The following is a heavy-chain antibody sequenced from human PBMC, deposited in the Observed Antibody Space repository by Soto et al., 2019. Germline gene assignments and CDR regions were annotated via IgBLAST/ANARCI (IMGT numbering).Heavy chain of an antibody. V-gene: IGHV3-30-3*01. D-gene: IGHD1-1*01. J-gene: IGHJ2*01. Sequence: GLEWVAVISYDGSNKYYADSVKGRFTVSRDNSKNTLYLQMNNLRPDDTSVYYYHRDLHSFPTRRSSDL. CDR2: ISYDGSNK. CDR3: HRDLHSFPTRRSSDL.